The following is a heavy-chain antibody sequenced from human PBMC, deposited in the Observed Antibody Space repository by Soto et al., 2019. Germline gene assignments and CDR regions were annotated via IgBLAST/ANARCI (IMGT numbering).Heavy chain of an antibody. V-gene: IGHV3-23*01. CDR2: ISGSGDRT. J-gene: IGHJ4*02. CDR3: VKDDGGYPSTAPH. CDR1: GITISNYP. Sequence: EVQLLESGGGLVQHGGSLRLSCAASGITISNYPMSWFRQAPGKGLDWVSGISGSGDRTYYGDSAKGRFTISKDISKNSLSLQLDSLGVEDTAVYFCVKDDGGYPSTAPHWGQGTLVTVSS. D-gene: IGHD3-22*01.